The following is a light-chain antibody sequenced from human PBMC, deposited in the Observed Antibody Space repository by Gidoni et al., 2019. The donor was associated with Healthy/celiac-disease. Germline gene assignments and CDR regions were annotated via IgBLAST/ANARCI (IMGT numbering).Light chain of an antibody. CDR1: QSVSSY. CDR3: QQRSNWPPLYT. Sequence: EIVLTQSPATLSLSPGERATLPCRASQSVSSYLAWYQQKPGQAPRLLIYDASNRATGIPARCSGSGSGTDVTLTISSLEPEDFAVYYCQQRSNWPPLYTFGQGTKLEIK. V-gene: IGKV3-11*01. J-gene: IGKJ2*01. CDR2: DAS.